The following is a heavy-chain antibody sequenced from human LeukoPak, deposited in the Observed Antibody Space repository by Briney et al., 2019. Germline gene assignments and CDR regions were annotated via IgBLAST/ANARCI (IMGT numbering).Heavy chain of an antibody. D-gene: IGHD4-17*01. CDR3: ARETVDYGDYLDY. CDR1: GYTFTNYV. J-gene: IGHJ4*02. V-gene: IGHV1-69*13. Sequence: ASVKVSCKASGYTFTNYVVHWVRQAPGQRLEWMGGIIPIFGTANYAQKFQGRVTITADESTSTAYMELSSLRSEDTAVYYCARETVDYGDYLDYWGQGTLVTVSS. CDR2: IIPIFGTA.